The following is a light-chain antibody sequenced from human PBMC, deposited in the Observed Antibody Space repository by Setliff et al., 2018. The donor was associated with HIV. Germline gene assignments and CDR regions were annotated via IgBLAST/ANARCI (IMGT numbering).Light chain of an antibody. Sequence: NFMLTQPHSVSESPGKTITISCTRSSGNIASNYVQWYQQRPGSSPTTVIYEDDQRPSGVPDRFSGSIDTSSNSASLTISGLKTGDEADYYCQSYDTTNGIFGTGTKVTVL. V-gene: IGLV6-57*01. J-gene: IGLJ1*01. CDR3: QSYDTTNGI. CDR1: SGNIASNY. CDR2: EDD.